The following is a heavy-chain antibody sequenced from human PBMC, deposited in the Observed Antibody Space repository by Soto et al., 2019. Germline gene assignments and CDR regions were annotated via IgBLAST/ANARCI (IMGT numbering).Heavy chain of an antibody. J-gene: IGHJ4*02. CDR1: GGSISSYY. Sequence: SETLSLTCTVSGGSISSYYWSWIRQPAGKGLEWIGRTYTSGSTNYNPSLKSRVTMSVDTSKNQFSLKLSSVTAADTAVYYCARYSLWFGEPTEEYWGQGTLVPVS. CDR3: ARYSLWFGEPTEEY. D-gene: IGHD3-10*01. CDR2: TYTSGST. V-gene: IGHV4-4*07.